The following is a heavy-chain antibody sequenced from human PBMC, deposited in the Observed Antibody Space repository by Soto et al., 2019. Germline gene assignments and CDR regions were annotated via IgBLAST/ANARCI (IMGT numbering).Heavy chain of an antibody. CDR1: GGSISSSSYY. D-gene: IGHD1-26*01. CDR2: IYYSGST. V-gene: IGHV4-39*01. Sequence: PSETLSLTCTVSGGSISSSSYYWGWIRQPPGKGLEWIGSIYYSGSTYYNPSLKSRVTISVDTSKNQFSLKLSSVTAADTAVYYCAWGSGSFLFDYWGQGTLVTVS. J-gene: IGHJ4*02. CDR3: AWGSGSFLFDY.